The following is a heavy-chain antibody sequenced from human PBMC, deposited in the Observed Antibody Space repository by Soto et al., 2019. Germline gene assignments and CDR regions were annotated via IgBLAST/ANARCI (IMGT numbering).Heavy chain of an antibody. D-gene: IGHD2-15*01. V-gene: IGHV1-24*01. Sequence: GASVKVSCKVSGYTLTELSMHWVRQAPGKGLEWMGGFDPEDGETIYAQKFQGRVTMTEDTSTDTAYMELSSLRSEDTAVYYCATQLVGPTIGYCSGGSCYGYWGQGTLVTVSS. CDR2: FDPEDGET. CDR1: GYTLTELS. J-gene: IGHJ4*02. CDR3: ATQLVGPTIGYCSGGSCYGY.